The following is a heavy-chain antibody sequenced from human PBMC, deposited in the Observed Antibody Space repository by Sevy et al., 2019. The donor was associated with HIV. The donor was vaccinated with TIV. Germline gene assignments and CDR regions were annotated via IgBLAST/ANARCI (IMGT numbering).Heavy chain of an antibody. CDR3: ARDHVKDGDLGDYYYYAMDV. CDR1: GFTFSDYY. V-gene: IGHV3-11*01. CDR2: ISSSGDTI. D-gene: IGHD4-17*01. Sequence: GGSLRLSCAASGFTFSDYYMCWIRQAPGKGLEWLSYISSSGDTIYYADSVKGRFTISRDNAKKSLYLQMNSLRAEDTAVYYCARDHVKDGDLGDYYYYAMDVWGQGTTVTVSS. J-gene: IGHJ6*02.